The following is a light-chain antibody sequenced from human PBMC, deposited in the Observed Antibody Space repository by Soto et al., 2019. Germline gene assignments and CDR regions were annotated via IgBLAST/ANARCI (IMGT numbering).Light chain of an antibody. J-gene: IGKJ3*01. CDR2: GAS. CDR1: HTITSY. CDR3: QQSYTTPFS. Sequence: DIQMTPSPSSLSASVGDRVASTCRASHTITSYLNWYQQKPGKAPKLLIYGASSLQSGVPSRFSGSGSGTDFTLTISSLQPEDFATYYCQQSYTTPFSFGPGTKVDIK. V-gene: IGKV1-39*01.